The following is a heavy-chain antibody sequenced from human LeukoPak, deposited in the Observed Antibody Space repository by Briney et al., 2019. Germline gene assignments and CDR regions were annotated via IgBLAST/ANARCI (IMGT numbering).Heavy chain of an antibody. J-gene: IGHJ4*02. CDR3: AREILEPGKTHEY. Sequence: GGSLRLSCAASGFTFNAYWMHWVRHVPGKGLVWVSRINNDGTATFFADSVKGRFTISRDNAKNTLYLQMDSLRAEDTAMYYCAREILEPGKTHEYWGQGTLVTVSS. CDR2: INNDGTAT. V-gene: IGHV3-74*01. CDR1: GFTFNAYW. D-gene: IGHD1-1*01.